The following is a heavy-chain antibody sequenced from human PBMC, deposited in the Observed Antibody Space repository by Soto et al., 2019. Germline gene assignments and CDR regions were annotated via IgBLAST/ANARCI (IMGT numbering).Heavy chain of an antibody. D-gene: IGHD2-2*01. CDR2: ISYDGSSK. CDR1: GFTFSSYA. Sequence: GGSLRLSCAASGFTFSSYAMNWVRQAPGKGLEWVALISYDGSSKYYADSVKGRFTISRDGSKNTLFLQMDSLEAADTAVYYCGRCTSTSCHLGSDYWGQGTLVTVS. CDR3: GRCTSTSCHLGSDY. J-gene: IGHJ4*02. V-gene: IGHV3-30-3*01.